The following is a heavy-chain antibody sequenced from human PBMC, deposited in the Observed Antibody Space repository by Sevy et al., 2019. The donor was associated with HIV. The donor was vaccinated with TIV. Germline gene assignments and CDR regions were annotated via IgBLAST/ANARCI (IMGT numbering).Heavy chain of an antibody. CDR1: GFTFSSYD. CDR2: ISYDGSNK. J-gene: IGHJ6*02. Sequence: GGSLRLSCAASGFTFSSYDMHWVRQAPGKGLEWVAVISYDGSNKYYADSVKGRFTISRDNSKNTLYLQMNSLRAEDTAVYYCARDNCSSTSCHREAYYYYGMDVWGQGTTVTVSS. D-gene: IGHD2-2*01. CDR3: ARDNCSSTSCHREAYYYYGMDV. V-gene: IGHV3-30-3*01.